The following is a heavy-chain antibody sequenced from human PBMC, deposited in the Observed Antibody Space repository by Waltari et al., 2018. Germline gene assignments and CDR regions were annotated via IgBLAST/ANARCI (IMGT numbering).Heavy chain of an antibody. CDR1: GGSISSYY. J-gene: IGHJ4*02. D-gene: IGHD6-19*01. CDR2: IYTSGST. Sequence: QVQLLESGPGLVKPSETLSLTCTVSGGSISSYYWSWIRQPPGKGLEWIGYIYTSGSTNYNPSLKSRVTISVDTSKNQFSLKLSSVTAADTAVYYCARGSYLAVGWARFDYWGQGTLVTVSS. CDR3: ARGSYLAVGWARFDY. V-gene: IGHV4-4*09.